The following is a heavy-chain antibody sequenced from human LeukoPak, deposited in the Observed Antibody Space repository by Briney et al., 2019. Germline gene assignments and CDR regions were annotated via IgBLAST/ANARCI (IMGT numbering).Heavy chain of an antibody. CDR1: DGSISSSSYY. CDR2: IYYSGST. CDR3: ARAGPWQIDP. Sequence: PSETLSLTCTVSDGSISSSSYYWGWIRQPPGKGLEWIGTIYYSGSTYYSPSLKSRVAISVDTSKNQFSLRLTSVTAADTAIYFCARAGPWQIDPWGQGTLVTVSS. V-gene: IGHV4-39*07. D-gene: IGHD3-10*01. J-gene: IGHJ5*02.